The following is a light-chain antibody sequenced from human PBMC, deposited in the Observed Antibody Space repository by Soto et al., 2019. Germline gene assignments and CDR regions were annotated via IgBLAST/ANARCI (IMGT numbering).Light chain of an antibody. CDR1: SGHTSYA. Sequence: QLVLTQSASASASLGASVKLTCTLSSGHTSYAIAWHQQQPEKGPRYLMKVNSDGSHTKGDGIPDRFSGSSSGAERYLTISSLQSDDEADYYCQTWGTGIQVFGGGTKLTVL. J-gene: IGLJ2*01. CDR3: QTWGTGIQV. V-gene: IGLV4-69*01. CDR2: VNSDGSH.